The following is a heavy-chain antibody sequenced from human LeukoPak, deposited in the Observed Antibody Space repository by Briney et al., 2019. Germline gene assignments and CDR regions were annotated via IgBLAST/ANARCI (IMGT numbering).Heavy chain of an antibody. CDR3: ARDRSWFPDY. Sequence: PGGSLRLSCAASGFTFSSYSMNWVRQAPGKGLEWVSSISSSSSYIYYADSVKGRFTISRDNAKNSPYLQMNSLRAEDTAVYYCARDRSWFPDYWGQGTLVTVSS. J-gene: IGHJ4*02. D-gene: IGHD3-22*01. CDR1: GFTFSSYS. V-gene: IGHV3-21*01. CDR2: ISSSSSYI.